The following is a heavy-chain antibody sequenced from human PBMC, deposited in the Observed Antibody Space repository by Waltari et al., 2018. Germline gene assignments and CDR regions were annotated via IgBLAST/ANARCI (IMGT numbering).Heavy chain of an antibody. D-gene: IGHD6-13*01. CDR1: GGSISSGRSY. Sequence: QVQLQESGPGLVKPSQTLSLTCTVSGGSISSGRSYWSWIRHPAGKGLEWIGYIYTSGSTNYNPSLKSRVTISVDTSKNQFSLKLSSVTAADTAVYYCAGSYSSSWYESSLTFDYWGQGTLVTVSS. CDR2: IYTSGST. J-gene: IGHJ4*02. CDR3: AGSYSSSWYESSLTFDY. V-gene: IGHV4-61*09.